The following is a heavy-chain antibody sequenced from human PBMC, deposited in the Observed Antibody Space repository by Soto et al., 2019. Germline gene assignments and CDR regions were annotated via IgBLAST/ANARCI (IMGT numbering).Heavy chain of an antibody. J-gene: IGHJ4*02. CDR2: IRYTGST. CDR1: GRSISGFY. V-gene: IGHV4-59*01. Sequence: SETLSLTCALSGRSISGFYWSWIRHSPEKGLAWIGYIRYTGSTKYNPSLKGRVTISLDTSKNQFSLTLNSVAAADTAVYVCAYTADRGSFDSWGQGTLVTVSS. CDR3: AYTADRGSFDS. D-gene: IGHD5-18*01.